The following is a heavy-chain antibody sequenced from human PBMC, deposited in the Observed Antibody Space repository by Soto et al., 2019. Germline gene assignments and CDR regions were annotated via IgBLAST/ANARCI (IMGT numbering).Heavy chain of an antibody. D-gene: IGHD2-21*01. CDR2: ISSSSSYI. CDR3: ARDGGGGGDFDF. CDR1: GFTFSSYN. Sequence: EVQLVESGGGLVKPGESLRLSCAASGFTFSSYNMNWVRQAPGKGLEWVSRISSSSSYIDYADSVKGRFTISRDNAKNSLYLQMSRLRAEDTAVYYCARDGGGGGDFDFWGQGTLVTVSS. V-gene: IGHV3-21*01. J-gene: IGHJ4*02.